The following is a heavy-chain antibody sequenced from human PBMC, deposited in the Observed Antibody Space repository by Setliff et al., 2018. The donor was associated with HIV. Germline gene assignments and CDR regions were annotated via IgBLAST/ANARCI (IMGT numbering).Heavy chain of an antibody. Sequence: SETLSLTCTFSGVTSGDYYWTWIRQHPVKGLEWIGYIYSSGTKYYNPSLKSRLAISLDTSKNQYSLNLKSVTAADAAVYYCARGFCSGGFCHPNFYHYMDVWGKGATVTVSS. J-gene: IGHJ6*03. D-gene: IGHD2-15*01. CDR3: ARGFCSGGFCHPNFYHYMDV. CDR1: GVTSGDYY. CDR2: IYSSGTK. V-gene: IGHV4-31*03.